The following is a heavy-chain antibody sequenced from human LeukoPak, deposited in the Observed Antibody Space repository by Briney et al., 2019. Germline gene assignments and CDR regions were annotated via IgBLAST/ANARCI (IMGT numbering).Heavy chain of an antibody. V-gene: IGHV3-30*18. CDR3: AKEVGYDSSGYDDF. CDR1: GFTFSSYG. J-gene: IGHJ4*02. Sequence: PGGSLRLSCAASGFTFSSYGMHWVRQAPGKGLEWVAVISYDGSNKYYADSVKGRFTISRDNPKNTLYLQMNSLRAEDTALYYCAKEVGYDSSGYDDFWGQGTLVTVSS. D-gene: IGHD3-22*01. CDR2: ISYDGSNK.